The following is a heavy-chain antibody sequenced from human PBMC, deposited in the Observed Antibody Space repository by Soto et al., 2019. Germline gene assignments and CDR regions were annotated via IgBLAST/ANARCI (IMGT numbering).Heavy chain of an antibody. CDR2: ITWSGGTR. CDR1: GFTFDDYA. V-gene: IGHV3-9*01. J-gene: IGHJ1*01. Sequence: EVQLVESGGGLVQPGRSLRLSCVASGFTFDDYAMHWVRQAPGKGLAWVSGITWSGGTRDYADSVKGRFTISRYNAKNSVYLQMDSLRVEDTALYYCIRGRQGWVQLWGRGTLVTVSS. CDR3: IRGRQGWVQL. D-gene: IGHD6-19*01.